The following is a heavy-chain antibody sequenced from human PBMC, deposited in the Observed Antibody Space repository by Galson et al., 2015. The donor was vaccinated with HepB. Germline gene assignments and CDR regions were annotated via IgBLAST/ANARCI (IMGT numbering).Heavy chain of an antibody. J-gene: IGHJ3*02. V-gene: IGHV3-23*01. D-gene: IGHD1-20*01. Sequence: SLRLPCAASGFTFSSYALSWVRQAPGKGLEWVSVISGSGGSTYYADSVQGRFTISRDNSKNTLYLQMNSLRAEDTAVYYCAKDLELGNWRDLLAFDIWGQGTMVTVSS. CDR1: GFTFSSYA. CDR3: AKDLELGNWRDLLAFDI. CDR2: ISGSGGST.